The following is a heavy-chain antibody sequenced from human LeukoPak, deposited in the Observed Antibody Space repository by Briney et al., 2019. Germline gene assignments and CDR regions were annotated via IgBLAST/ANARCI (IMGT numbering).Heavy chain of an antibody. D-gene: IGHD3-22*01. J-gene: IGHJ4*02. V-gene: IGHV1-2*02. Sequence: ASVNVSCKASGYTFTGYYIHWVRQAPGQGLEWMGWSNPNSGGTGYAQQFKGRVTMTRDTSISTAYMEMGRLRSDDTAVYYCARDIDYSDSRRFYYWGQGTPVTVSS. CDR3: ARDIDYSDSRRFYY. CDR1: GYTFTGYY. CDR2: SNPNSGGT.